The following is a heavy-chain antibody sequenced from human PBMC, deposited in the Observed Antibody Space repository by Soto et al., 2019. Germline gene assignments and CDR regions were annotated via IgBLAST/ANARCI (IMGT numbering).Heavy chain of an antibody. CDR2: IIPILGIA. V-gene: IGHV1-69*02. D-gene: IGHD1-7*01. Sequence: ASVKVSCKASGGTFSSYTISWVRQAPGQGLEWMGRIIPILGIANYAQKFQGRVTITADKSTSTAYMELSSLRSEDTAVYYCARGEKLELEAGAFDIWGQGTMVTVSS. CDR3: ARGEKLELEAGAFDI. J-gene: IGHJ3*02. CDR1: GGTFSSYT.